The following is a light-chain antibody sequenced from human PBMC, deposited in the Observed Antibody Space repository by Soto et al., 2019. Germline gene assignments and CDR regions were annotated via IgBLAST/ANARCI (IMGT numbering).Light chain of an antibody. J-gene: IGLJ2*01. Sequence: QAVLTQPRSVSGFPGQSVTISCTGTSGDIGLYSYVSWYQQEAGKAPKLLIYDVNKRPSGVPGRFSGSNSGITAYLTISGLQAADESDYYGNSYAGGIVLFCGGTTLTV. CDR2: DVN. CDR1: SGDIGLYSY. CDR3: NSYAGGIVL. V-gene: IGLV2-11*01.